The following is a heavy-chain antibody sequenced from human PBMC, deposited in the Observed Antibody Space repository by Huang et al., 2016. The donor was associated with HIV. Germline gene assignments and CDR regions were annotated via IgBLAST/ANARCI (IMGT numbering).Heavy chain of an antibody. D-gene: IGHD3-10*01. CDR2: IYYSGST. Sequence: QLQLQESGPGLVKPSETLSLTCTVSGGSIRSDNYYWGWIRQPPGKGLEWIGSIYYSGSTYNNPSLKRRVTITVDTSKNHFSLGMRSVTAADTAVYYCARLPGSITMIRGVITDPYWGQGTLVTVSS. CDR1: GGSIRSDNYY. J-gene: IGHJ4*02. CDR3: ARLPGSITMIRGVITDPY. V-gene: IGHV4-39*02.